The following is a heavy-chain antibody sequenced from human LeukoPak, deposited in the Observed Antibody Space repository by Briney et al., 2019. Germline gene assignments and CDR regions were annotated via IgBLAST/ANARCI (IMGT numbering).Heavy chain of an antibody. CDR2: IRYDASNK. D-gene: IGHD3-16*02. Sequence: GGSLGLSCAASGFTFSSYGMHWVRQAPGKGLEWVAFIRYDASNKYYADSVKGRFTISRDNSKNTLYLQMNSLRAEDTAVYYCAKYFPIYVWGSYRSGANNWFDPWGQGTLVTVSS. CDR3: AKYFPIYVWGSYRSGANNWFDP. CDR1: GFTFSSYG. J-gene: IGHJ5*02. V-gene: IGHV3-30*02.